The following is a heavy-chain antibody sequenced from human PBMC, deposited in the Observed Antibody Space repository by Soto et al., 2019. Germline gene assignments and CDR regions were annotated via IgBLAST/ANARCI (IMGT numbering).Heavy chain of an antibody. V-gene: IGHV1-69*01. CDR1: GGTFSTYA. CDR3: ARDQQPKRGGYYYYYAMDV. Sequence: QVQLVQSGAEVKKPGSSVKVSCKASGGTFSTYAINWVRQAPGQGLEWMGGIIPMIRTAEYAQQFQGRVTITADEPTSTAYMELCSLRSEDTAVYYCARDQQPKRGGYYYYYAMDVWGQGTTVTVSS. D-gene: IGHD6-13*01. CDR2: IIPMIRTA. J-gene: IGHJ6*02.